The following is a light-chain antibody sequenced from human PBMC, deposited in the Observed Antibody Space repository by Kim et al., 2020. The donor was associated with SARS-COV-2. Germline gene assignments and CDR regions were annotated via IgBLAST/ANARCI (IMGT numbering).Light chain of an antibody. J-gene: IGKJ1*01. CDR1: QSVSSN. CDR3: QQYSDWPRT. V-gene: IGKV3-15*01. CDR2: GAS. Sequence: EIVMTQSPATLSVSPGERATLSCRASQSVSSNLAWYQQKPGQAPRLLISGASTRATGIPARFSGSGSGTEFTLTIGSLQSEDFAVYYCQQYSDWPRTFGQGTKVEIK.